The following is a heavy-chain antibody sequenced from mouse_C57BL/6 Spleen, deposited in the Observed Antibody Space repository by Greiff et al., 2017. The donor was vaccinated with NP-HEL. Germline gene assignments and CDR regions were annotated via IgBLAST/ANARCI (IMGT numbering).Heavy chain of an antibody. V-gene: IGHV1-80*01. CDR1: GYAFSSYW. CDR2: IYPGDGDT. J-gene: IGHJ4*01. CDR3: ARGELRGGDYAMDY. Sequence: VKLQQSGAELVKPGASVKISCKASGYAFSSYWMNWVKQRPGKGLEWIGQIYPGDGDTNYNGKFKGKATLTADKSSSTAYMQLSSLTSEDSAVYFCARGELRGGDYAMDYWGQGTSVTVSS. D-gene: IGHD3-2*02.